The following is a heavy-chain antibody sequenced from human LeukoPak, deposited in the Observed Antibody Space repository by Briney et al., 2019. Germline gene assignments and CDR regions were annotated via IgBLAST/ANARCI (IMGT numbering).Heavy chain of an antibody. CDR2: IYTSGST. CDR1: GGSISSGSYY. CDR3: AREELPAPDAFDI. V-gene: IGHV4-61*02. J-gene: IGHJ3*02. Sequence: SQTLSLTCTVSGGSISSGSYYWSWIRQPAGKGLEWIGRIYTSGSTNYNPSLKSRVTISVDTSKNQFSLKLSSVTAADTAVYYCAREELPAPDAFDIWGQGTMVTVSS. D-gene: IGHD1-26*01.